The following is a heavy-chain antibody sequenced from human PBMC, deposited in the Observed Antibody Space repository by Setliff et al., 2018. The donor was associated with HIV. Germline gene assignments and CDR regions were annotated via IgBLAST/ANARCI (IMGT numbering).Heavy chain of an antibody. D-gene: IGHD3-10*01. CDR2: INHSGST. CDR3: ARIPRDGSGVSYYYYYYMDV. CDR1: GGSFSGYY. J-gene: IGHJ6*03. V-gene: IGHV4-34*01. Sequence: PSETLSLTCAVYGGSFSGYYWSWIRQPPGKGLEWIGEINHSGSTNYNPSLKSRVTISVDTSKNQFSLKLSSVTAADTAVYYCARIPRDGSGVSYYYYYYMDVWGKGTTVTVSS.